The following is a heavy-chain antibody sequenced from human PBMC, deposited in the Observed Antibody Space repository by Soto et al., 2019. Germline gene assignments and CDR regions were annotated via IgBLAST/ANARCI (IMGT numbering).Heavy chain of an antibody. D-gene: IGHD3-16*01. CDR3: ARARIQLRCRNRPFNGMDV. J-gene: IGHJ6*02. Sequence: QVQLVQSGAEMRKPGSSLRVSCKAYGGTFSDYAFSWVRQAPGQGLRWMGGIVPRFGSPNYSQKFGGRVTINPVTSTSTGYMDLSGLRFYDTAANFFARARIQLRCRNRPFNGMDVWGQGTTITVSS. CDR2: IVPRFGSP. V-gene: IGHV1-69*06. CDR1: GGTFSDYA.